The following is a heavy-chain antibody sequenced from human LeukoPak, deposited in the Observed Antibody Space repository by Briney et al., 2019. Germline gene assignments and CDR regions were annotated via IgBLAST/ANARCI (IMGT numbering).Heavy chain of an antibody. J-gene: IGHJ4*02. D-gene: IGHD2-2*01. V-gene: IGHV3-48*03. Sequence: PGGSLRLSCAPSGFTFSSYEMNWVRQAPGKGPEWVSYISNSGNTIYYADSVKGRFTISRDNAKDSLFLQMNSLRDEDTAVYYCARDASHCSSSSCYGPFDYWGQGTLVTVSS. CDR1: GFTFSSYE. CDR3: ARDASHCSSSSCYGPFDY. CDR2: ISNSGNTI.